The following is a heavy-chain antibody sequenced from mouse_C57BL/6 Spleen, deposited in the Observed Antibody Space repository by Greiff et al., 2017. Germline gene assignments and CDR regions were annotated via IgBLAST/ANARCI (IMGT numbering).Heavy chain of an antibody. CDR3: ATIYYDYGYAMDY. D-gene: IGHD2-4*01. V-gene: IGHV1-47*01. CDR1: GYTFTTYP. CDR2: FHPYNDDT. J-gene: IGHJ4*01. Sequence: LVESGAELVKPGASVKMSCKASGYTFTTYPIEWMKQNHGKSLEWIGNFHPYNDDTKYNEKFKGRATLTVEKSSSTVYLELSRLTSDDSAVYYCATIYYDYGYAMDYWGQGTSVTVSS.